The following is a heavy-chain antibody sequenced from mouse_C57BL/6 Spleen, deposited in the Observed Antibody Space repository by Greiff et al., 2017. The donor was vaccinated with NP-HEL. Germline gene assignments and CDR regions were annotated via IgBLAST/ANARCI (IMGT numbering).Heavy chain of an antibody. CDR3: ARPYYYGSSFLFDY. V-gene: IGHV1-82*01. D-gene: IGHD1-1*01. CDR2: IYPGDGDT. Sequence: QVQLQQSGPELVKPGASVKISCKASGYAFSSSWMNWVKQRPGKGLEWIGRIYPGDGDTNYNGKFKGKATLTADKSSSTAYMQLSSLTSEDSAVYFCARPYYYGSSFLFDYWGQGTTLTVSS. CDR1: GYAFSSSW. J-gene: IGHJ2*01.